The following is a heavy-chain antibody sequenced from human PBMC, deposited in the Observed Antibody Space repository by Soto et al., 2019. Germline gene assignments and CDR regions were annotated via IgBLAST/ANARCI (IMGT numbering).Heavy chain of an antibody. CDR3: ATRTSGTPWGESAY. CDR2: ISGYSGNA. CDR1: GYIFSDYG. D-gene: IGHD3-10*01. J-gene: IGHJ4*02. V-gene: IGHV1-18*04. Sequence: QVQVMQSGAEVKKPGDSVKVSCKTSGYIFSDYGINWVRQAPGQGLEWMGWISGYSGNANLAQKFQGIVTMTIDKSTRTAYMELRRRRSDDTAVYYCATRTSGTPWGESAYWGLGTLVTVSS.